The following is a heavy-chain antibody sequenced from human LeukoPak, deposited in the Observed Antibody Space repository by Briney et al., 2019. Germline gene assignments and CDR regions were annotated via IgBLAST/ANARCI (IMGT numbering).Heavy chain of an antibody. CDR1: GFTFSSYG. CDR2: ISYDGSNK. CDR3: AKSQEGYQLLWWFDY. V-gene: IGHV3-30*18. J-gene: IGHJ4*02. Sequence: PGGSLRLSCAASGFTFSSYGMHWVRQAPGKGLEWVAVISYDGSNKYYADSVKGRFTISRDNSKNTLYLQMNSLRAEDTAVYYCAKSQEGYQLLWWFDYWGQGTLVTVSS. D-gene: IGHD2-2*01.